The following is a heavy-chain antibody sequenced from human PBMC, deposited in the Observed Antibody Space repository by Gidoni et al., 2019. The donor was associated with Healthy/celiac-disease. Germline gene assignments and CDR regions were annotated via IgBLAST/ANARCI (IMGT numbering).Heavy chain of an antibody. Sequence: QVQLVESGGGVVQPGRSLRLSCSASGFPFSSYAMHWVRQAPGKGLEWVAVISYDGSNKYYADSVKGRFTISRDNSKNTLYLQMNSLRAEDTAVYYCARSDIVVVVAATYFDYWGQGTLVTVSS. CDR1: GFPFSSYA. V-gene: IGHV3-30-3*01. J-gene: IGHJ4*02. D-gene: IGHD2-15*01. CDR2: ISYDGSNK. CDR3: ARSDIVVVVAATYFDY.